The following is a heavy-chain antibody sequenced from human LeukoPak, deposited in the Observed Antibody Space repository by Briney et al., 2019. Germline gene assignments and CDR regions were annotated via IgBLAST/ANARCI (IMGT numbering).Heavy chain of an antibody. CDR2: IKQDGSEK. D-gene: IGHD5-12*01. J-gene: IGHJ6*03. CDR1: GFTFSSYW. Sequence: GGSLRLSCAASGFTFSSYWMSWVRQAPGKGLEWVANIKQDGSEKYYVDSVKGRFTISRDNAKNSLYLQMNSLRAEDTAVYYCARWGYGFNYYYMDVWGKGTTVTVSS. CDR3: ARWGYGFNYYYMDV. V-gene: IGHV3-7*01.